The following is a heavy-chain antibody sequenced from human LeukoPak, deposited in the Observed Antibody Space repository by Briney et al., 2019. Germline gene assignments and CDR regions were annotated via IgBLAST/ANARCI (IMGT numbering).Heavy chain of an antibody. J-gene: IGHJ4*02. Sequence: PGGSLRLSCAASELTFSRYWMSWVRLAPGKGLEWVANIKQDGSEKYYVDSVKGRFTISRDNAKNSLYLQMDSLRAEDTAVYYCARPSRSESFYWGQGTLVTVSS. D-gene: IGHD1-26*01. CDR3: ARPSRSESFY. CDR2: IKQDGSEK. V-gene: IGHV3-7*03. CDR1: ELTFSRYW.